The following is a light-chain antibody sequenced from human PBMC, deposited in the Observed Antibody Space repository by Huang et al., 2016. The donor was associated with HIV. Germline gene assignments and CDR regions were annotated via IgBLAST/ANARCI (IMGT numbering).Light chain of an antibody. J-gene: IGKJ1*01. V-gene: IGKV1-NL1*01. CDR1: QGISSY. CDR2: AAS. CDR3: QHYYGTLWT. Sequence: DIQMTQSPSSLSASVGDRVSITCRASQGISSYLAWYQQKPGKAPKLLLYAASRLERWVPSRFSGSGSGTDYTLTISNQQPEDFATYYCQHYYGTLWTFGQGTKVEIK.